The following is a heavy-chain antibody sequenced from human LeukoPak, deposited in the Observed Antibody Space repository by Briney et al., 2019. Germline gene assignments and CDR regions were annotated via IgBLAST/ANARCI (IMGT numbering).Heavy chain of an antibody. D-gene: IGHD2-8*01. CDR1: GFTFSSYG. CDR2: IRYDGGNK. Sequence: GGSLRLSCAASGFTFSSYGMHWVRQAPGKGLEWVTFIRYDGGNKYYADSVKGRFTISRDNSKNTLYLQMNSLRAEDTAVYYCAKAPYCTNGVCCYLLFDYWGQGTLVTVSS. J-gene: IGHJ4*02. CDR3: AKAPYCTNGVCCYLLFDY. V-gene: IGHV3-30*02.